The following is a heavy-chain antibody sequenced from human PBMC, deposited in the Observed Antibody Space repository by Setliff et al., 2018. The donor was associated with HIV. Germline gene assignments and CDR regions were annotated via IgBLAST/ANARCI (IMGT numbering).Heavy chain of an antibody. Sequence: TGGSLRLSCAGSGFTFSDAWITWVRQAPGKGLEWLGRIKSKIDGGTRDYAAPVKGRFTISRDDSKNTVYLQMNSLKSEDSALYYCTTGGADWGQGTRVTVSS. CDR1: GFTFSDAW. J-gene: IGHJ4*02. V-gene: IGHV3-15*01. CDR2: IKSKIDGGTR. CDR3: TTGGAD. D-gene: IGHD3-16*01.